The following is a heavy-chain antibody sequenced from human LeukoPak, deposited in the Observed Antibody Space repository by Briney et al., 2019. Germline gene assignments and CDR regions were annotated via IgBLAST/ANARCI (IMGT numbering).Heavy chain of an antibody. CDR3: ARLSVIVGAALEYYYYYMDV. D-gene: IGHD1-26*01. V-gene: IGHV4-61*05. J-gene: IGHJ6*03. CDR2: IYYSGST. Sequence: SETLSLTCTVSGGSISSSSYYWGWIRQPPGKGLEWIGYIYYSGSTNYNPSLKSRVTISADKSKNQVSLRLTSVTAADTAVYYCARLSVIVGAALEYYYYYMDVWGQGTTVTVSS. CDR1: GGSISSSSYY.